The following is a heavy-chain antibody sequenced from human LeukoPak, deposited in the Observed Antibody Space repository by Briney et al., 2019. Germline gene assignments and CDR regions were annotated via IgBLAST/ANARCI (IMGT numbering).Heavy chain of an antibody. V-gene: IGHV1-2*06. J-gene: IGHJ6*02. Sequence: ASVKVSCKASGYTFTGYYMHWVRQAPGQGLEWMGRINPNSGGTNYAQKFQGRVTMTRDTSISTAYMELSRLRSEDTAVYYCARGLYNYYYYYGMDVWGQGTTVTVSS. CDR1: GYTFTGYY. D-gene: IGHD2-2*02. CDR3: ARGLYNYYYYYGMDV. CDR2: INPNSGGT.